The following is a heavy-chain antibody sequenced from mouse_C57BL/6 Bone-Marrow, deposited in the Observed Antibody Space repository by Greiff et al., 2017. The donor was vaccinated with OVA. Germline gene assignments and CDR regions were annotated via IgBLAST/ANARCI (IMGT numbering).Heavy chain of an antibody. CDR1: GYTFTSYW. D-gene: IGHD2-10*01. CDR3: TSEITYYWPMDY. Sequence: EVQLQQSGTVLARPGASVKMSCKTSGYTFTSYWMHWVKQRPGQGLEWIGAIYPGNSDTSYNQKLKGKAKLTAVTSASTAYMGLSSLTNEDYAVYYCTSEITYYWPMDYWGQGTSVTVSS. V-gene: IGHV1-5*01. CDR2: IYPGNSDT. J-gene: IGHJ4*01.